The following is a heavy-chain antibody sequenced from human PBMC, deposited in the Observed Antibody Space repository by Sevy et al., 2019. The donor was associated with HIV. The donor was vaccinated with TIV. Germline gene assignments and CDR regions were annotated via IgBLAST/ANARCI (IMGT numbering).Heavy chain of an antibody. V-gene: IGHV3-30*18. D-gene: IGHD3-22*01. CDR3: AKEGPSTLFVYYDNPRGYFDY. CDR2: ISYDGSNK. Sequence: GGSLRLSCAASAFTFSSYGMHWVRQAPGKGLEWVAVISYDGSNKYYADSVKGRFTISRDNSKNTLYLQMNSLRAEDTAVYYCAKEGPSTLFVYYDNPRGYFDYWGQGTLVTVSS. CDR1: AFTFSSYG. J-gene: IGHJ4*02.